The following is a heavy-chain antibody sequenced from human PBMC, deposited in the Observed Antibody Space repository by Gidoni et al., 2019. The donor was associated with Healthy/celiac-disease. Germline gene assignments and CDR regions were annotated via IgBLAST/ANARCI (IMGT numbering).Heavy chain of an antibody. CDR3: VKEVGSSWYGTDLDY. D-gene: IGHD6-13*01. J-gene: IGHJ4*02. Sequence: EVQLVESGGGLVQPGGSLRLSCSASGFTFSRYAMHWVRQAPGKGLEYVSAISSNGGSTYYADSVKGRFTISRDNSKNTLYLQMSSLRAEDTAVYYCVKEVGSSWYGTDLDYWGQGTLVTVSS. V-gene: IGHV3-64D*06. CDR1: GFTFSRYA. CDR2: ISSNGGST.